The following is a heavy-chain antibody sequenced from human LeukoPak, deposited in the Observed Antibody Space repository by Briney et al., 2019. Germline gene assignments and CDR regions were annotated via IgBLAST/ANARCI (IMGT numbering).Heavy chain of an antibody. J-gene: IGHJ5*02. V-gene: IGHV1-69*13. CDR1: GGTFSSYA. D-gene: IGHD1-26*01. CDR3: ARGGWELLNNWFDP. CDR2: IIPIFGTA. Sequence: SVKVSCKASGGTFSSYAISWVRQAPGQGLEWMGGIIPIFGTANYAQKFQGRVTITADESTSTAYMELSSLRSEDTAVYYCARGGWELLNNWFDPWGQGTLVTVSS.